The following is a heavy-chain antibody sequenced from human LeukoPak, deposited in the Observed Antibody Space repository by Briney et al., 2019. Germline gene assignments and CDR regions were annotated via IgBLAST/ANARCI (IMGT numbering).Heavy chain of an antibody. CDR1: GGSISSYY. CDR3: ARVNEEEVAARFEVLLYFNY. D-gene: IGHD6-6*01. Sequence: PSETLSLTCTVSGGSISSYYWSWIRQPPGKGLEWIGYIYYSGSTNYNPSLKSRVTISVDTSKNQFSLKLRSVTAADTAVYCCARVNEEEVAARFEVLLYFNYWGQGTLVTVSS. CDR2: IYYSGST. V-gene: IGHV4-59*01. J-gene: IGHJ4*02.